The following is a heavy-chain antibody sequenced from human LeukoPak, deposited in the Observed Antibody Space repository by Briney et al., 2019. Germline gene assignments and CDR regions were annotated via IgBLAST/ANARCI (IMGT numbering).Heavy chain of an antibody. CDR3: ANLGYCSTTSCPGTRYYYYGMDV. Sequence: GGSLRLSCAASGFTFSDPYMDWVRQAPGKGLEWVAVVSYDGGRKDYADSVKGRFTISRDNSKSTLYLQMNSLRAEDTAVYYCANLGYCSTTSCPGTRYYYYGMDVWGQGTTVTVSS. CDR1: GFTFSDPY. D-gene: IGHD2-2*01. CDR2: VSYDGGRK. V-gene: IGHV3-30*18. J-gene: IGHJ6*02.